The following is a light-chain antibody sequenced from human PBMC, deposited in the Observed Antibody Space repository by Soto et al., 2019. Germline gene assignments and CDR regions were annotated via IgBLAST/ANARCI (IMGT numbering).Light chain of an antibody. CDR3: QQYDSYPLT. CDR1: QGISSY. CDR2: DVS. V-gene: IGKV1-9*01. J-gene: IGKJ4*01. Sequence: DIQLTQSPSFLSASVGDRVTISCLASQGISSYLAWYQQKPGKAPKFLIYDVSTLESGVPSRFSGSGSGTEFTLTISSLQPEDFATYYCQQYDSYPLTFGGGTKVDIK.